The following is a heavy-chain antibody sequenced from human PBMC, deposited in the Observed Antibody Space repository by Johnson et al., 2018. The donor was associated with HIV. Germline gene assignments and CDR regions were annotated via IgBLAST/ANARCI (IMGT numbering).Heavy chain of an antibody. V-gene: IGHV3-72*01. CDR2: TRNKANSYTT. CDR1: GFTFSNAW. Sequence: VQLVESGGGLVKPGGSLRLSCVASGFTFSNAWMSWVRQAPGKGLEWVGRTRNKANSYTTDYAASVKDRFTISRDDSKNSLYLQMNSLKTEDTAVYYCTRVSLHPSYAFDFWGQGTMVTVSS. CDR3: TRVSLHPSYAFDF. J-gene: IGHJ3*01.